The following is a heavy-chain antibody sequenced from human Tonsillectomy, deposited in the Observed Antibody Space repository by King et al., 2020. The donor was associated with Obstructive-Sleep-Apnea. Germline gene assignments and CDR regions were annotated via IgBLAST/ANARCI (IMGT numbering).Heavy chain of an antibody. J-gene: IGHJ4*02. CDR2: ISSSSIYI. Sequence: QLVQSGGGLVKPGGSLRLSCAASGFTFSSYSMNWVRQAPGKGLEWVSSISSSSIYIYYAVSVKGRFTISRDNAKHSLYLQMNSLRAGDTAVYYCARTYYYDSSGKYYFDYWGQGTLVTVSS. V-gene: IGHV3-21*01. D-gene: IGHD3-22*01. CDR3: ARTYYYDSSGKYYFDY. CDR1: GFTFSSYS.